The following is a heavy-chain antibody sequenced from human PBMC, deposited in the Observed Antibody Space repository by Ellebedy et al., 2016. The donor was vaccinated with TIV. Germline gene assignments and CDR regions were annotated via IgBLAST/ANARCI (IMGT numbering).Heavy chain of an antibody. CDR1: GFTFSSYW. CDR3: ARDPYYGFGYFDL. CDR2: INNDGSST. D-gene: IGHD3-10*01. V-gene: IGHV3-74*01. J-gene: IGHJ2*01. Sequence: GESLKISXAASGFTFSSYWMHWVRQAPGKGLVWVSRINNDGSSTDYADSVKGRFTISRDNAKNTLYLQMNSLRADDTAVYYCARDPYYGFGYFDLWGRGTLVTVSS.